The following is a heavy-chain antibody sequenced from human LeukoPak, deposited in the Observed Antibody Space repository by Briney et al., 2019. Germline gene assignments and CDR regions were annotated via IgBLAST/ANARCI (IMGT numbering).Heavy chain of an antibody. CDR1: GYTFTSYG. J-gene: IGHJ6*02. V-gene: IGHV1-18*01. CDR3: ARDDGLRLGYYYYGMDV. CDR2: ISAYNGNT. Sequence: ALVKVSCKASGYTFTSYGISWVRQAPGQGLEWMGWISAYNGNTNYAQKLQGRVTMTTDTSTSTAYMELRSLRSDDTAVYYCARDDGLRLGYYYYGMDVWGQGTTVTVSS. D-gene: IGHD5-12*01.